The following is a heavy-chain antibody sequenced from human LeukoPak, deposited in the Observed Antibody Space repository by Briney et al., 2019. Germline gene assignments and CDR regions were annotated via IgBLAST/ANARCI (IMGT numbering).Heavy chain of an antibody. CDR1: GGSFSGYY. J-gene: IGHJ4*02. Sequence: SETLSLTCAVYGGSFSGYYWSWIRQPPGKGLEWIGEINHSGSTNYNPSLKSRVTISVDTSKNQFSLKLRSVSAADTAVYYCARPGRPSLYYFDYWGQGTRVTVSS. CDR3: ARPGRPSLYYFDY. V-gene: IGHV4-34*01. CDR2: INHSGST.